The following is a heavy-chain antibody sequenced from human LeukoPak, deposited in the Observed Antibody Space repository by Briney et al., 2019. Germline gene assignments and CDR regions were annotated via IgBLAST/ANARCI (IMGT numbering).Heavy chain of an antibody. CDR1: GGTFSSYT. V-gene: IGHV1-69*02. Sequence: SVKVSCKASGGTFSSYTISWVRQAPGQGLEWMGRIIPILGIANYAQKLQGRVTITADKSTSTAYMELSSLRSEDTAVYYCARGDSSSSWLLSYWGQGTLVTVSS. CDR2: IIPILGIA. J-gene: IGHJ4*02. CDR3: ARGDSSSSWLLSY. D-gene: IGHD6-6*01.